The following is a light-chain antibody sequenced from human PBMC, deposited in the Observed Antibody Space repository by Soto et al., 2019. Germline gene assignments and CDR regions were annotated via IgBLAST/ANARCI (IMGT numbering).Light chain of an antibody. CDR2: EVT. CDR3: TSYVGNDIWV. J-gene: IGLJ3*02. CDR1: TSAVGAYKN. V-gene: IGLV2-8*01. Sequence: QSALTQPPSASGSPGQSVTFSCTGTTSAVGAYKNVSWYQQYPGKAPKPMIYEVTKRPPGVPDRFSGPKSGNTASLAVPGVQAEDGADYYCTSYVGNDIWVFGGGTKVTVL.